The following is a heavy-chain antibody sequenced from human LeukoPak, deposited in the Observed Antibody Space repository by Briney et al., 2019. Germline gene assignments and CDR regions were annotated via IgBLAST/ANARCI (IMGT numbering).Heavy chain of an antibody. Sequence: SETLSLTCTVSGGSISSGGYYWSWIRQHPGKGLEWIGYIYYSGSTYYNPSLKSRVTISVDTSKNQFYLKLSSVTAADTAVYYCARTIIGVADYYYYYMDVWGKGTTVTVSS. D-gene: IGHD3-3*01. CDR3: ARTIIGVADYYYYYMDV. V-gene: IGHV4-31*03. CDR1: GGSISSGGYY. J-gene: IGHJ6*03. CDR2: IYYSGST.